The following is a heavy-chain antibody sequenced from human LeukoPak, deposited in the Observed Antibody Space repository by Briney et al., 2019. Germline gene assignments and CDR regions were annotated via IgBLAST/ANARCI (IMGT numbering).Heavy chain of an antibody. Sequence: GGSLRLSCAASGFTVSSNFMSWVRQAPGKGLEWVSVISDGGGTYYADSVKGRFTISRDNAANSLFLQMNSLRAEDTAVYYCTTDDGDWVDNWGQGTLVTVSS. J-gene: IGHJ5*02. V-gene: IGHV3-53*01. D-gene: IGHD1-14*01. CDR2: ISDGGGT. CDR3: TTDDGDWVDN. CDR1: GFTVSSNF.